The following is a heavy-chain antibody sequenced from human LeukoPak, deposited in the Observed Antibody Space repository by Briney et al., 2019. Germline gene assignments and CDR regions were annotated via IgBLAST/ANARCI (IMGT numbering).Heavy chain of an antibody. D-gene: IGHD3-10*01. V-gene: IGHV3-53*01. J-gene: IGHJ3*02. CDR3: ARGRFGELRERAFDI. CDR2: IYTAGST. CDR1: GFSVSSNY. Sequence: PGGSLRLSCVASGFSVSSNYMNWVRQAPGKGLEWVSVIYTAGSTYYADSVKGRFTISRDNSKNTLYLQMNSLRVDDTAVYYCARGRFGELRERAFDIWGQGTMVTVSS.